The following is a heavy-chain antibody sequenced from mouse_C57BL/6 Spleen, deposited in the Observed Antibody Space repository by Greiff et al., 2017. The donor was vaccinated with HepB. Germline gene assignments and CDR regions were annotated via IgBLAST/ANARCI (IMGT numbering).Heavy chain of an antibody. Sequence: QVQLKQPGAELVRPGSSVKLSCKASGYTFTSYWMHWVKQRPIQGLEWIGNIDPSDSETHYNQKFKDKATLTVDKSSSTAYMQLSSLTSEDSAVYYCARGGYYGYDGFAYWGQGTLVTVSA. D-gene: IGHD2-2*01. CDR2: IDPSDSET. CDR3: ARGGYYGYDGFAY. CDR1: GYTFTSYW. V-gene: IGHV1-52*01. J-gene: IGHJ3*01.